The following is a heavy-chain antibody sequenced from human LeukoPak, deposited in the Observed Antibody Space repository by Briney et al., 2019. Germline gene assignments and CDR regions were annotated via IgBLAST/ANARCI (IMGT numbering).Heavy chain of an antibody. CDR2: IYYSGST. Sequence: SETLSLTCTVSGGSISSSSYYWGWIRQPPGKGLEWIGSIYYSGSTYYNPSLKSRVTISVDTSKNQFSLKLSSVTAADTAVYYCARGGAARLHFQNWGQGTLVTVSS. V-gene: IGHV4-39*01. CDR3: ARGGAARLHFQN. CDR1: GGSISSSSYY. D-gene: IGHD6-6*01. J-gene: IGHJ1*01.